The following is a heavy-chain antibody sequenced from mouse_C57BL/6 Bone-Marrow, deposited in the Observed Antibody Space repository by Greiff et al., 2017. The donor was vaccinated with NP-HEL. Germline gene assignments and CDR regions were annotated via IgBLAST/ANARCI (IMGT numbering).Heavy chain of an antibody. Sequence: QVHVKQPGAELVKPGASVKLSCKASGYTFTSFWMQWVKQRPGQGLEWIGEIDPSDSYTNYNQKFKGKATLTVHTSSSTAYMQLSRLTSEDSAVYYCARDCPYYYGSSYGFAYWGQGTLVTVSA. J-gene: IGHJ3*01. CDR3: ARDCPYYYGSSYGFAY. CDR2: IDPSDSYT. CDR1: GYTFTSFW. V-gene: IGHV1-50*01. D-gene: IGHD1-1*01.